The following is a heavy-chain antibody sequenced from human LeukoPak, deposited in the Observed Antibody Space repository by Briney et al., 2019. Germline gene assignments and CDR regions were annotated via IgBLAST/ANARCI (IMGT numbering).Heavy chain of an antibody. CDR1: GGSISSYY. V-gene: IGHV4-59*08. D-gene: IGHD3-22*01. CDR2: IYYSGST. J-gene: IGHJ4*02. CDR3: ARHGYDYYDSSGYYNRRYYFDY. Sequence: SETLSLTCSVSGGSISSYYWSWIRQPPGKGLEWIGYIYYSGSTNYNPSLKSRVTISVDTSKNQFSLKLSSVTAADTAVYYCARHGYDYYDSSGYYNRRYYFDYWGQGTLVTVSS.